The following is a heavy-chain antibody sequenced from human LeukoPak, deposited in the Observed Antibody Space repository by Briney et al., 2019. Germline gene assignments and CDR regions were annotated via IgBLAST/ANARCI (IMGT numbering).Heavy chain of an antibody. V-gene: IGHV4-39*07. Sequence: TTSETLSLTCTVSGGSISSSSYYWGWIRQPPGKGLEWIGSIYYSGSTYYNPSLKSRVTISVDTSKNQSSLKLSSVTAADTAVYYCARSAAAGKVSWFDPWGQGTLVTVSS. CDR3: ARSAAAGKVSWFDP. CDR1: GGSISSSSYY. D-gene: IGHD6-13*01. CDR2: IYYSGST. J-gene: IGHJ5*02.